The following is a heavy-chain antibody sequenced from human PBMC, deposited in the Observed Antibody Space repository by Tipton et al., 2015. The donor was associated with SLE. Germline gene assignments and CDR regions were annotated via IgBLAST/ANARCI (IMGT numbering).Heavy chain of an antibody. V-gene: IGHV4-59*12. Sequence: TLSLTCTVSGGSISNYSWSWIRQPPGKGLEWIGSIYHSGNTYSNPSLKSRVTISVDTSKNQFSLKLSSVTAADTAVYYCALLGSLLWFSPEGYWGQGTLVTVSS. CDR2: IYHSGNT. J-gene: IGHJ4*02. CDR1: GGSISNYS. CDR3: ALLGSLLWFSPEGY. D-gene: IGHD3-10*01.